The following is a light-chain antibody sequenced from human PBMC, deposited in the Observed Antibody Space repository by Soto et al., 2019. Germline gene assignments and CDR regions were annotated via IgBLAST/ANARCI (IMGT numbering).Light chain of an antibody. CDR3: QHSYSTPYT. Sequence: DIPMTQSPSSLSASVGDRVTITCRASQSTNIYLNWYQQKPGKAPNLLIYTASYLQSGVPSRFSGSGSGTDFTLTISSLQPEDFASYYCQHSYSTPYTFGQGTKLEI. J-gene: IGKJ2*01. CDR1: QSTNIY. V-gene: IGKV1-39*01. CDR2: TAS.